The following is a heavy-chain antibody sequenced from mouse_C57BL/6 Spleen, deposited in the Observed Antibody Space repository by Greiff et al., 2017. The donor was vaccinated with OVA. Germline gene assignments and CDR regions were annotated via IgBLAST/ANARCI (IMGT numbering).Heavy chain of an antibody. J-gene: IGHJ3*01. Sequence: QVQLQQSGAELVRPGASVTLSCKASGYTFTDYEMHWVQQTPVHGLEWIGAIDPETGGTAYNQKFKGKAILTADKSSSTAYMELRSLTSEDSAVYYCTPDRGFAYWGQGTLVTVSA. V-gene: IGHV1-15*01. CDR3: TPDRGFAY. CDR1: GYTFTDYE. CDR2: IDPETGGT.